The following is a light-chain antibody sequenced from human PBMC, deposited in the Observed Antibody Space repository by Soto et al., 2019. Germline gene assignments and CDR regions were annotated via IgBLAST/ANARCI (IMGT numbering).Light chain of an antibody. CDR1: SSDVGGYNY. V-gene: IGLV2-14*01. J-gene: IGLJ3*02. CDR2: EVS. CDR3: SSFTSINTWV. Sequence: QSALTQPASVSGSPGQSITISCTGTSSDVGGYNYVSWYQQHPGKAPKLMIYEVSNRPSGVSHRFFGYKSGNTASLTISGLQTEDEADYYCSSFTSINTWVFGGGTKVTVL.